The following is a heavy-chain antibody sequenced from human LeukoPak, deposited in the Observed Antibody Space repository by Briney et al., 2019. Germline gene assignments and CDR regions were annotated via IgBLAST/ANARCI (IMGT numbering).Heavy chain of an antibody. V-gene: IGHV4-4*07. CDR3: AREWGSYRSFDY. J-gene: IGHJ4*02. CDR2: IYTSGST. CDR1: GGSISSDF. D-gene: IGHD3-16*02. Sequence: PSETRSLTCTVSGGSISSDFWSWIRQPDGKGLEWIGRIYTSGSTNYNTSLKSRVTMSVDTSKNQFSLKLSSVTAADTAVYYCAREWGSYRSFDYWGQGTLVTVSS.